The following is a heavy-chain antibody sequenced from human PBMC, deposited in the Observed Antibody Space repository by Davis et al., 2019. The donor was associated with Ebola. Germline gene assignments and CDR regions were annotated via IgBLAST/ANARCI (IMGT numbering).Heavy chain of an antibody. CDR1: GYIFTSYG. J-gene: IGHJ4*02. V-gene: IGHV1-18*04. D-gene: IGHD4-17*01. CDR2: INPNSGGT. Sequence: ASVQVSCKASGYIFTSYGISRARQAPGQGPEWMGRINPNSGGTNYAQKFQGRVTITRDTSASTAYMELSSLRSEDTSVYYCARDRGGDYAFDYWGQGTLVTVSS. CDR3: ARDRGGDYAFDY.